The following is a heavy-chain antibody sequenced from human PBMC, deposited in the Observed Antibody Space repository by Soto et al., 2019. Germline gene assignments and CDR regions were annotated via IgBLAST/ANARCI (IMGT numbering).Heavy chain of an antibody. J-gene: IGHJ4*02. V-gene: IGHV4-30-4*01. CDR2: IYYSGST. CDR3: ARSHGSGSYYNDY. D-gene: IGHD3-10*01. Sequence: LSLTCTVSGGSISSGNYCWSWIRQPPGKGLEWIGYIYYSGSTYYNPSLKSRVTISVDASKNQFSLKLSSVTAADTAVYYCARSHGSGSYYNDYWGQGTLVTVSS. CDR1: GGSISSGNYC.